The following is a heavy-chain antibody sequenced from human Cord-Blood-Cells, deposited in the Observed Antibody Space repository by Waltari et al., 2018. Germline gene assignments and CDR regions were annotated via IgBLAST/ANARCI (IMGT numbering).Heavy chain of an antibody. CDR3: ARSKSDYGMDV. CDR1: GFSLSTRGMR. V-gene: IGHV2-70*04. J-gene: IGHJ6*02. Sequence: QVTLKESGPALLKPTQTLTLTCTFSGFSLSTRGMRVRWIRQPPGKALEWLARIDWDDDKFYTPSLKTRLTISKDTSKNQVVLTMTNMDPVDTATYYCARSKSDYGMDVWGQGTTVTVSS. CDR2: IDWDDDK.